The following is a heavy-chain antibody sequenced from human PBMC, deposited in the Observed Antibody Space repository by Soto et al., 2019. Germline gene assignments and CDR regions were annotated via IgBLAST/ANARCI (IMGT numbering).Heavy chain of an antibody. CDR1: GASVTSTGYY. Sequence: QVQLRESGPGLMRPSQTLSLTCTVSGASVTSTGYYWTWIRQSPGKGLEWLGYIVHNGNADYRPSLEPRLSISLDSYKNQFSLKVNSVSAADTAIYFCARVSAVSAEYYFAYCGQGALVTVSS. V-gene: IGHV4-30-4*01. J-gene: IGHJ4*02. CDR3: ARVSAVSAEYYFAY. D-gene: IGHD6-19*01. CDR2: IVHNGNA.